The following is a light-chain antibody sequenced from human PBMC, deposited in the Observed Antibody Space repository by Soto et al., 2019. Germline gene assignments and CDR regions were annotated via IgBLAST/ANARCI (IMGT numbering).Light chain of an antibody. Sequence: DIQMTQSPSTLSESVGDRVTITCRASQTISTWLAWYQQRPGKAPNLRIYKASSLESGVSSRFSGSGSGTEFTLTISNLQPDDFATYYCQHYNSYPYTFGQGTKLEIK. CDR3: QHYNSYPYT. CDR2: KAS. V-gene: IGKV1-5*03. CDR1: QTISTW. J-gene: IGKJ2*01.